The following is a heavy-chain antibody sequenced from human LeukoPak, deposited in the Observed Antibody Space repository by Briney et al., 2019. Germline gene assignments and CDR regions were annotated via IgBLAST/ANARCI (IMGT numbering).Heavy chain of an antibody. CDR1: GFTFRHSW. Sequence: GGSLRLSCEASGFTFRHSWLSWIRQTPGKGLEWVANIHPDSSDKFYVDSMEGRFTISRDNTKNSLYLQIDNARLDDTGLYYCTRLPRETAGDYWGQGVPVIVPS. V-gene: IGHV3-7*03. CDR3: TRLPRETAGDY. J-gene: IGHJ4*02. CDR2: IHPDSSDK. D-gene: IGHD1-14*01.